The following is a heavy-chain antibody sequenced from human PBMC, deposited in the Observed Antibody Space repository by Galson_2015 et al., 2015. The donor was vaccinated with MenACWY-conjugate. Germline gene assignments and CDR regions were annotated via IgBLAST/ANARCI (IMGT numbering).Heavy chain of an antibody. J-gene: IGHJ1*01. V-gene: IGHV3-48*03. CDR2: ISSSGNTI. CDR3: ARGAYDSGGYYFP. D-gene: IGHD3-22*01. CDR1: GFTFSSYE. Sequence: SLRLSCAASGFTFSSYEMNWVRQAPGKGLEWVSYISSSGNTIYYADSVKGRFTISRDNAKNSLYLQMNSLRAEDTAVYYCARGAYDSGGYYFPWGQGTLVTVSS.